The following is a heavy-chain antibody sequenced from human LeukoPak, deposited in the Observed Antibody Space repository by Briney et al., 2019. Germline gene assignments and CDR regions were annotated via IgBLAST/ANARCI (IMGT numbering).Heavy chain of an antibody. CDR1: GYRIISYW. Sequence: GESLKISRKGSGYRIISYWIAWVRQMPGKGLEWMGNIYLGDSDTTDSPSFQGHVTISADKSISTAYLHWRSLKASDTAIYYCARPTSQSTVTSGDDDAFHIWGRGTMVTVSS. J-gene: IGHJ3*02. CDR3: ARPTSQSTVTSGDDDAFHI. D-gene: IGHD4-17*01. V-gene: IGHV5-51*01. CDR2: IYLGDSDT.